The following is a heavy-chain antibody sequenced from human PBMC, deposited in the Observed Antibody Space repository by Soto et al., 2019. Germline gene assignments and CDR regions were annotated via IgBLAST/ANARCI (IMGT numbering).Heavy chain of an antibody. Sequence: ASVKVSCKASGGTFSSYAISWVRQAPGQGLEWMGGIIPIFGTANYAQKFQGRVTITADESTSTAYMELSSLRSEDTAVYYCARGSQEERDAFDIWGQGTMVTVSS. CDR2: IIPIFGTA. CDR3: ARGSQEERDAFDI. J-gene: IGHJ3*02. CDR1: GGTFSSYA. V-gene: IGHV1-69*13.